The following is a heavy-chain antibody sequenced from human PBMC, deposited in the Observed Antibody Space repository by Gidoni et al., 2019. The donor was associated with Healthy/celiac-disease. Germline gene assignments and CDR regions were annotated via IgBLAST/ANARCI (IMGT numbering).Heavy chain of an antibody. CDR2: LSSSSRYI. CDR1: GFTFSSYC. Sequence: EVELVESGGGLVKPGGSLRLSCAASGFTFSSYCRNWVRQAPGKGLGWVSSLSSSSRYIFYTDSVKGRFPISRDNAKNSLYLQMNSLRAEDTAVYYCARDLGIAARPYYFDYWGQGTLVTVSS. D-gene: IGHD6-6*01. V-gene: IGHV3-21*01. J-gene: IGHJ4*02. CDR3: ARDLGIAARPYYFDY.